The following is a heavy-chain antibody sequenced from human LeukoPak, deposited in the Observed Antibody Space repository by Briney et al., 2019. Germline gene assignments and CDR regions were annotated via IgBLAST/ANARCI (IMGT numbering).Heavy chain of an antibody. D-gene: IGHD5-24*01. Sequence: PSETLSLTCTVSGGSISSSDYYWGWIRQPPGKGLEWIGSIFYSGSTYYNPSLKSRVTMSVDTSKNQFSLKLSSVTAADTAVYYCAGISLQLLHYWGQGTLVTVSS. J-gene: IGHJ4*02. CDR1: GGSISSSDYY. CDR2: IFYSGST. CDR3: AGISLQLLHY. V-gene: IGHV4-39*01.